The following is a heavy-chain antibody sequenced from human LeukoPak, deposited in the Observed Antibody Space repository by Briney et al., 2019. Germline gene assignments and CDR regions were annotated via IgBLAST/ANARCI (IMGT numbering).Heavy chain of an antibody. J-gene: IGHJ4*02. V-gene: IGHV4-30-2*01. Sequence: SQTLSLTCTVSGGSISSGGYYWSWIRQPPGKGLEWIGYIYHSGSTYYNPSLKSRVTISVDRSKNQFSLKLSSVTAADTAVYYCARVSATENPTDYWGQGTLVTVSS. CDR1: GGSISSGGYY. CDR2: IYHSGST. D-gene: IGHD1-14*01. CDR3: ARVSATENPTDY.